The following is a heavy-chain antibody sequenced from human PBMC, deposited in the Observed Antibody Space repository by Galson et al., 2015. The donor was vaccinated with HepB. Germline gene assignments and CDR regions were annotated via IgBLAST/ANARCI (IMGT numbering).Heavy chain of an antibody. V-gene: IGHV6-1*01. CDR1: GDSVSTNSAA. CDR2: TYYRSKWYN. J-gene: IGHJ4*02. Sequence: CAISGDSVSTNSAAWNWIRQSPSRGLEWLGRTYYRSKWYNDYAVSVKSRITINPDTSKNQFTLQLKSVTPEDTAVYFCARALNYYDSSGLFDYWGQGTLVTVSS. CDR3: ARALNYYDSSGLFDY. D-gene: IGHD3-22*01.